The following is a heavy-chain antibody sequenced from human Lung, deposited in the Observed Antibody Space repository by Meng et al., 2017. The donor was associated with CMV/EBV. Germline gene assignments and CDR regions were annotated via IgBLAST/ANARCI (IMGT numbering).Heavy chain of an antibody. Sequence: GEXXKISCAASGFTFSTYAMSWVRQAPGKGLEWVSAISGRGAGTYYTDSVKGRFTISRYNSKNKLYLQMNSLRAEDTAIYYYVREALVSGSIKNWFDPWGQGXLVTVSS. CDR2: ISGRGAGT. CDR3: VREALVSGSIKNWFDP. V-gene: IGHV3-23*01. J-gene: IGHJ5*02. CDR1: GFTFSTYA. D-gene: IGHD3-10*01.